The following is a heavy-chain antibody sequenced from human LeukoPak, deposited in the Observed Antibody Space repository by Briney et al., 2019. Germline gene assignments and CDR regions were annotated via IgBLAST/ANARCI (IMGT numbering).Heavy chain of an antibody. CDR1: GNYW. J-gene: IGHJ6*02. CDR3: AGNNGMDV. CDR2: INSDGSWT. Sequence: PGGSLRLSCAASGNYWMHWVRQVPGRGLVWVSHINSDGSWTSYADSVKGRFTISKDNAKNTVYLQMNSLRAEDTALYHCAGNNGMDVWGQGTTVIVSS. V-gene: IGHV3-74*01.